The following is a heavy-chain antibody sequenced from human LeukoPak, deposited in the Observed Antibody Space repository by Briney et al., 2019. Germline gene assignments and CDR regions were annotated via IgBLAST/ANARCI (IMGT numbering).Heavy chain of an antibody. CDR1: GYIFTSYY. D-gene: IGHD5-24*01. V-gene: IGHV1-46*01. CDR2: INPSGGST. CDR3: ARGDLGYNSDY. Sequence: ASVKVSCKASGYIFTSYYMHWVRQAPGQGLEWLGIINPSGGSTTYAQKFQGRVTMTRDTSTSTVYMELSSLRSEDTAVYYCARGDLGYNSDYWGQGTLVTVSS. J-gene: IGHJ4*02.